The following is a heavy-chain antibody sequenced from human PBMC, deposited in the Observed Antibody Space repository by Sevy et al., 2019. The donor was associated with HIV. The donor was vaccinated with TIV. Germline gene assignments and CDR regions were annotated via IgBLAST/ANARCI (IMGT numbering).Heavy chain of an antibody. D-gene: IGHD5-18*01. V-gene: IGHV3-30-3*01. J-gene: IGHJ4*02. CDR3: ARDGYSYGNDY. CDR2: ISYDGSNQ. CDR1: EFTFSNYA. Sequence: GGSLRLSCAASEFTFSNYAMHWVRQAPGKGLEWVAVISYDGSNQHYADSVRGRFTISRDNSKNTLYLQMNSLRGEDTAVYYCARDGYSYGNDYWGQRTLVTVSS.